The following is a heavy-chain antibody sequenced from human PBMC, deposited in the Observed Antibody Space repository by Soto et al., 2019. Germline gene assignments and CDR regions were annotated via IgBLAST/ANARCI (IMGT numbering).Heavy chain of an antibody. Sequence: SQTLSLTCAISGDSVSTNSATWDWIRQSPSRGLEWLGRTYYRSKWYNDYAVSVKGRITINPDTSNNQFSLQLNSVTPEDTAVYYCAIESSVDRGVRNVFDFWGQGSMVTVS. CDR1: GDSVSTNSAT. CDR3: AIESSVDRGVRNVFDF. J-gene: IGHJ3*01. D-gene: IGHD3-10*01. CDR2: TYYRSKWYN. V-gene: IGHV6-1*01.